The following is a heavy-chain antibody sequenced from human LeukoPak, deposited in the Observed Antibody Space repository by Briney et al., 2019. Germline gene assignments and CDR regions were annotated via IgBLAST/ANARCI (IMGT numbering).Heavy chain of an antibody. CDR1: GFSFSSYG. Sequence: SLRLSCAASGFSFSSYGMHWVRQAPGKGLEWVAIIWYDGSTKYYADSVKGRFTISRDNSKNTLYLQMNSLRAEDTAVYYCARGLRYFDWSQNWFDPWGQGTLVTASP. J-gene: IGHJ5*02. V-gene: IGHV3-33*01. D-gene: IGHD3-9*01. CDR3: ARGLRYFDWSQNWFDP. CDR2: IWYDGSTK.